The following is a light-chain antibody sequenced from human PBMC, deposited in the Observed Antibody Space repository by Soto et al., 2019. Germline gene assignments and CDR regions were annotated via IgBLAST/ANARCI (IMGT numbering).Light chain of an antibody. CDR3: QYYGGYYGSSPRYT. V-gene: IGKV3-20*01. CDR1: QNVSSNY. Sequence: EIVLTQSPGTLSLSPGERATLSCRASQNVSSNYLAWYQQRPGQAPRLLMYGAFIRATGIPDRISGSGSGTDFTVTISRLEPEDFAVYYCQYYGGYYGSSPRYTFGQGTTLDIK. J-gene: IGKJ2*01. CDR2: GAF.